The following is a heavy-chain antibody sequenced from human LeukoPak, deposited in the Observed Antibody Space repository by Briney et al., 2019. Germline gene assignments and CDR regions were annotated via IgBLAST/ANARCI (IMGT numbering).Heavy chain of an antibody. Sequence: PGGSLRLSCAGSGFTFSSYSMNWVRQAPGKGLEWVSGISWNSGIIAYADSVKGRFTISRDNAKNSLYLQLNSLRAEDTAVYYCAELGITMIGGVWGKGTTVTISS. CDR3: AELGITMIGGV. J-gene: IGHJ6*04. V-gene: IGHV3-48*01. D-gene: IGHD3-10*02. CDR2: ISWNSGII. CDR1: GFTFSSYS.